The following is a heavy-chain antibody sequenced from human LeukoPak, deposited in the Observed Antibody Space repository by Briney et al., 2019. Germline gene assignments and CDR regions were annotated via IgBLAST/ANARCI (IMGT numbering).Heavy chain of an antibody. Sequence: PSETLSLTCTVSGGSINGYYWSWIRQSPGKGLESLGYIYYTGSTNYNPSLKSRVTMSVDTSRNQFFLRLSSVTAADTAVYYCARFSEYYHSCVHYLDYWGQGTLVSVSS. J-gene: IGHJ4*02. V-gene: IGHV4-59*01. D-gene: IGHD3-22*01. CDR1: GGSINGYY. CDR2: IYYTGST. CDR3: ARFSEYYHSCVHYLDY.